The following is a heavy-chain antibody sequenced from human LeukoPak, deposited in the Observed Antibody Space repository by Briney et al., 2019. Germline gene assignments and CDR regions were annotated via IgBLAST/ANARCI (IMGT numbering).Heavy chain of an antibody. CDR1: GFTFGDYS. J-gene: IGHJ4*02. CDR3: TRVFL. CDR2: IRSKAYGGTT. V-gene: IGHV3-49*03. D-gene: IGHD2-21*01. Sequence: GGSLGLSCTATGFTFGDYSMCWFRTAPGGGLWLLGFIRSKAYGGTTEYAASVKGRFTISRDDSKSIAYLQMNSLKTEDTAVYYCTRVFLWGQGTLVTVSS.